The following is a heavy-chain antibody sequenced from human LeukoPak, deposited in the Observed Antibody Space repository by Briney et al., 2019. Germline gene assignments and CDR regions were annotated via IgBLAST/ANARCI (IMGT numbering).Heavy chain of an antibody. J-gene: IGHJ4*02. CDR3: ARDIQNVDTPMALDY. CDR1: GFTFSSYG. V-gene: IGHV3-23*01. Sequence: PGGTLGLSCAASGFTFSSYGMSWVRQAPGKGLEWVSIISGSGDNTYYADSVKGRFTISRDNSKNTLYLQMNSLRAEDTAMYYCARDIQNVDTPMALDYWGQGTLVTVSS. CDR2: ISGSGDNT. D-gene: IGHD5-18*01.